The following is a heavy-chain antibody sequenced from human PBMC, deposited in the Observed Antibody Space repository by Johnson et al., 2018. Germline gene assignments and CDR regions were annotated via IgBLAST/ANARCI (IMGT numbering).Heavy chain of an antibody. Sequence: VQLLESGGGVTRPGTSLRLTCAASGFLFRDYAMHWIRQAPGKELALVAVAWFDGTRTYYGDSVQGQFTVSRDNDKNTVFLHMSSLRVEDAAVYYCAREIHYYFDSWGQGARVTVSS. CDR1: GFLFRDYA. D-gene: IGHD3-10*01. CDR2: AWFDGTRT. J-gene: IGHJ4*02. CDR3: AREIHYYFDS. V-gene: IGHV3-33*01.